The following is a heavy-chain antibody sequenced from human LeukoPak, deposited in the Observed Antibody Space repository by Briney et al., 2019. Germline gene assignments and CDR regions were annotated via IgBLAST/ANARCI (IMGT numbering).Heavy chain of an antibody. CDR3: AGDLAAARLDF. CDR1: GFTFSNHG. J-gene: IGHJ4*02. Sequence: GGSLRLSCAASGFTFSNHGMHWVRQAPGKGLEWVANIWYDGSQEYYADTAKGRFTISRDISKNTLYLQMNSLRAEDTAVYYCAGDLAAARLDFRGQGTLVTVSS. D-gene: IGHD6-6*01. V-gene: IGHV3-33*01. CDR2: IWYDGSQE.